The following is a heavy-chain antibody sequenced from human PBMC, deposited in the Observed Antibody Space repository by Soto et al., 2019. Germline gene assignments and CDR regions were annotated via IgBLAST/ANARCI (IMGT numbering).Heavy chain of an antibody. J-gene: IGHJ5*02. Sequence: QVQLVQSGAEVKKPGSSVKVSCKASGGTFSSYAISWVRQAPGQGLEWMGGNIPIFGTANYAQKFQGRVTITADESTSTAYMELSSLRSEDTAVYYCARDVSYCSGGSCYSWLDPWGQGTLVTVSS. CDR3: ARDVSYCSGGSCYSWLDP. CDR1: GGTFSSYA. V-gene: IGHV1-69*01. D-gene: IGHD2-15*01. CDR2: NIPIFGTA.